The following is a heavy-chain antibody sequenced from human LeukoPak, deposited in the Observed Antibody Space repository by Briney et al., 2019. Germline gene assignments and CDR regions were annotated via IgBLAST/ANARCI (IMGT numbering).Heavy chain of an antibody. J-gene: IGHJ4*02. Sequence: ASVKVSCKASGYTFTNYYIHWVRQAPGQGLEWMGLINPGGDNTDYAQNFQGRVTITRDTSASTAYMELSSLRSEDMAVYYCARAESSGWYDYWGQGTLVTVSS. CDR3: ARAESSGWYDY. D-gene: IGHD6-19*01. CDR1: GYTFTNYY. V-gene: IGHV1-46*01. CDR2: INPGGDNT.